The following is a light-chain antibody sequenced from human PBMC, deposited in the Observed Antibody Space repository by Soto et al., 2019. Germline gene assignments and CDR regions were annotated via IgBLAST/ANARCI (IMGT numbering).Light chain of an antibody. V-gene: IGKV1-8*01. J-gene: IGKJ1*01. CDR2: AAS. Sequence: IRMTQSPSSLSASTGDRVTITCRASQGISSYLAWYQQKPGKAPNLLIFAASTLQSGVPSRFSGSGSGTDFTLTISWLQSEDFATYYCQQYYDYPQTFGQGTKVEIK. CDR1: QGISSY. CDR3: QQYYDYPQT.